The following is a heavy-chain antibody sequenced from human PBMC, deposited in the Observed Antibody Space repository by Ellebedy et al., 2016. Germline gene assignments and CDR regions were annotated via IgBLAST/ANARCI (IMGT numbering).Heavy chain of an antibody. J-gene: IGHJ6*02. CDR3: ARLEDSTMFYAMGV. CDR1: GFPVSSNY. Sequence: GGSLRLSCAASGFPVSSNYMSWVRQAPGKGLECVSVIYYGGSTYYADSVKGRFTISRDNSKNTLYLQMNSLRAEDTGVYYCARLEDSTMFYAMGVWGPGTTVTVSS. D-gene: IGHD3-10*02. CDR2: IYYGGST. V-gene: IGHV3-66*01.